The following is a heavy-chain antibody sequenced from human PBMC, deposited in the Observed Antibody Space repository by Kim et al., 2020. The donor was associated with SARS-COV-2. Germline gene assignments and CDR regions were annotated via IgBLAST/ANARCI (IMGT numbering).Heavy chain of an antibody. CDR3: ARDPYCSSTSCYYYYYYGMDV. Sequence: ASVKVSCKASGYTFTSYAMNWVRQAPGQGLEWMGWINTNTGNPTYAQGFTGRFVFSLDTSVSTAYLQISSLKAEDTAVYYCARDPYCSSTSCYYYYYYGMDVWGQGTTVTVSS. CDR2: INTNTGNP. V-gene: IGHV7-4-1*02. CDR1: GYTFTSYA. J-gene: IGHJ6*02. D-gene: IGHD2-2*01.